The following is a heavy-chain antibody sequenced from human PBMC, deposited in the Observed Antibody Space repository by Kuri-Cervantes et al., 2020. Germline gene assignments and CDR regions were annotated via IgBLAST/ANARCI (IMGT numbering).Heavy chain of an antibody. D-gene: IGHD6-25*01. Sequence: ASVKVSCKASGYTFTGYYMHWVRQAPGQGLEWMGWINPNSGGTSYAQKFQGRVTMTRDTSISTAYMELSRLRSDDTAVYYCARPLSGYYYYGMDVWGQGTTVTVSS. V-gene: IGHV1-2*02. J-gene: IGHJ6*02. CDR2: INPNSGGT. CDR3: ARPLSGYYYYGMDV. CDR1: GYTFTGYY.